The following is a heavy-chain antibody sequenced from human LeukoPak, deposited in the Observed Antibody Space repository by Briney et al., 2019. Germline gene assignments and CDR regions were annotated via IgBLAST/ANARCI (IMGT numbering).Heavy chain of an antibody. CDR2: INPNSGGT. CDR3: ARDSGYYYDSSGYYRKGPFDY. Sequence: ASVKVSCKASGNTFTGYYMHWVRQAPGQGLEWMGWINPNSGGTNYAQKFQGRVTMTRDTSISTAYMELSRLRSDDTAVYYCARDSGYYYDSSGYYRKGPFDYWGQGTLVTVSS. J-gene: IGHJ4*02. V-gene: IGHV1-2*02. CDR1: GNTFTGYY. D-gene: IGHD3-22*01.